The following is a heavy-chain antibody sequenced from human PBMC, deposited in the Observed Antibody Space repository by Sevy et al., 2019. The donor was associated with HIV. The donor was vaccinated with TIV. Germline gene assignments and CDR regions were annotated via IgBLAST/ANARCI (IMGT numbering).Heavy chain of an antibody. CDR2: IRSTGDST. J-gene: IGHJ6*02. V-gene: IGHV3-23*01. CDR1: GFGLSSHA. Sequence: GGSLRLSCAASGFGLSSHAMSWVRQAPGKGLEWVSAIRSTGDSTYYADSVKGRFTISRDNSKNTVYVEMTSLRADDTAIYYCAKSLRPDIVVSAAHHTYYYGMDVWGQGTTVTVSS. D-gene: IGHD2-2*01. CDR3: AKSLRPDIVVSAAHHTYYYGMDV.